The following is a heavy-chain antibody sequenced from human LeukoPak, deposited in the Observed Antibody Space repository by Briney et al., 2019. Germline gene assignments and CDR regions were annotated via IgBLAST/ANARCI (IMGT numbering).Heavy chain of an antibody. J-gene: IGHJ3*02. CDR2: ISYDGSNK. CDR1: GFTFSSYA. CDR3: ARLHYYDSSGYRQAFDI. Sequence: GGSLRLSCAASGFTFSSYAMHWVRQAPGKGLEGVAVISYDGSNKYYADSVKGRFTISRDNSKNTLYLQMNSLRAEDTAVYYCARLHYYDSSGYRQAFDIWGQGTMVTVSS. V-gene: IGHV3-30*04. D-gene: IGHD3-22*01.